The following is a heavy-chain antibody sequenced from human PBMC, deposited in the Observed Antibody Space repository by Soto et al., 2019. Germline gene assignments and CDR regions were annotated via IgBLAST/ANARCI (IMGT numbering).Heavy chain of an antibody. CDR1: VDSINSAYY. D-gene: IGHD3-22*01. V-gene: IGHV4-30-4*01. CDR2: IYYTGGT. J-gene: IGHJ5*01. Sequence: SETLCITCPFSVDSINSAYYWRWIRQPPVKGLGWIGHIYYTGGTFYSPSLKSRLALSVDTSKNQFSLRLSSVTAADTAVYYCARDTASKDYDSHSYYPHFDSWGQGALVTGSS. CDR3: ARDTASKDYDSHSYYPHFDS.